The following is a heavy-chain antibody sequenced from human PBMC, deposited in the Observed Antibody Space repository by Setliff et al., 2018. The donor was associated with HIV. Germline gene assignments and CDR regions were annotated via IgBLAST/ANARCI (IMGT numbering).Heavy chain of an antibody. J-gene: IGHJ4*02. CDR3: ARVWAMQQLVPGY. D-gene: IGHD6-6*01. CDR2: ISGSGGST. Sequence: GGSLRLSCAASGFTFSSYAMSWVRQAPGKGLEWVSAISGSGGSTYYADSVKGRFTISRDNAKNTLYLQMNSLRAEDTAVYYCARVWAMQQLVPGYWGQGTLVTVSS. V-gene: IGHV3-23*01. CDR1: GFTFSSYA.